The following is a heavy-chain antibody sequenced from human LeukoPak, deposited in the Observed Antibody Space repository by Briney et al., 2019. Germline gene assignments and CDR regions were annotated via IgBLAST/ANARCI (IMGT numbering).Heavy chain of an antibody. J-gene: IGHJ4*02. CDR3: AKVHDSSGYTNDY. CDR1: GFTLSTYA. Sequence: GGSLRLSCAVSGFTLSTYAMTWVRQAPGKGLEWVAVISYDGSNKYYADSVKGRFTISRDNSKNTLYLQMNSLRAEDTAVYYCAKVHDSSGYTNDYWGQGTLVTVSS. D-gene: IGHD3-22*01. V-gene: IGHV3-30*18. CDR2: ISYDGSNK.